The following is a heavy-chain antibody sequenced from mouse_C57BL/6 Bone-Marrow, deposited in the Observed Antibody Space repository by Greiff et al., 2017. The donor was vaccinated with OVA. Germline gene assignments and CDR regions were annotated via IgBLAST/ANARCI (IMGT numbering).Heavy chain of an antibody. V-gene: IGHV7-1*01. CDR3: ARDANLYEYDGDWYFDV. D-gene: IGHD2-4*01. J-gene: IGHJ1*03. Sequence: EVKLMESGGGLVQSGRSLRLSCATSGFTFSDFYMEWVRQAPGKGLEWIAASRNKANDYTTEYSASVKGRFIVSRDTSQSILYLKMKALRAEDTAIYYCARDANLYEYDGDWYFDVWGTGTTVTVSS. CDR1: GFTFSDFY. CDR2: SRNKANDYTT.